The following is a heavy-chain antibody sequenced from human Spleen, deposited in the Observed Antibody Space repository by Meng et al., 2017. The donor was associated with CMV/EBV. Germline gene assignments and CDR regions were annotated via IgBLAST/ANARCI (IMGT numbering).Heavy chain of an antibody. Sequence: GGSLRLSCAVYGGSFSGYYWSWIRQPPGKGLEWVSVIYSGGSSTYYADSVKGRFTISRDNSKNTLYLQMNSLRAEDTAVYYCAKDKDPTGTTAYYFDYWGQGTLVTVSS. CDR1: GGSFSGYY. J-gene: IGHJ4*02. CDR2: IYSGGSST. V-gene: IGHV3-23*03. CDR3: AKDKDPTGTTAYYFDY. D-gene: IGHD1-7*01.